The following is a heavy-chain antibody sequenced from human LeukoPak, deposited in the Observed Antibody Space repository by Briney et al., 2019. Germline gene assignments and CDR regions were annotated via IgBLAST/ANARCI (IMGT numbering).Heavy chain of an antibody. J-gene: IGHJ4*02. CDR3: ARGGPRGY. Sequence: GSLRRSCAASGFTFSSYEMNWVGHAPGKGLEWVSYISSSGSTIYYADYVKGRFNISRDNAKNSLYLQMNSLRAEDRAVYYCARGGPRGYWGQGTLVTVSS. CDR2: ISSSGSTI. V-gene: IGHV3-48*03. CDR1: GFTFSSYE.